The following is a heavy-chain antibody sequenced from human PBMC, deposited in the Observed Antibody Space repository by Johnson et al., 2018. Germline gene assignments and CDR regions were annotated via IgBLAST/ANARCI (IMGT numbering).Heavy chain of an antibody. CDR2: LYSGGPT. V-gene: IGHV3-53*01. CDR1: GFTVGTNY. J-gene: IGHJ6*03. CDR3: ARDLPNYHYMDI. Sequence: VQLVQSGGGLIQPGGSLRLSCAASGFTVGTNYMSWVRQAPGKGLEWVSLLYSGGPTYYADSVKGRFTISRDTSKNMLYLQMNSLRADDTALYYCARDLPNYHYMDIWGKGTTVTVSS. D-gene: IGHD3-10*01.